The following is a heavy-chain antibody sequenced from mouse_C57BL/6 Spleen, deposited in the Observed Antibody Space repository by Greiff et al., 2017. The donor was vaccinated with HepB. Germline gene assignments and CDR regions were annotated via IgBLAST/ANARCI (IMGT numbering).Heavy chain of an antibody. D-gene: IGHD2-1*01. Sequence: QVQLQQSGAELVRPGSSVKLSCKASGYTFTSYWMDWVKQRPGQGLEWIGNIYPSDSETHYNQKFKDKATLTVDKSSSTAYMQLSSLTSEDSAVYYCARGDRNYGFDDWGQGTLVTVSA. CDR3: ARGDRNYGFDD. CDR2: IYPSDSET. J-gene: IGHJ3*01. V-gene: IGHV1-61*01. CDR1: GYTFTSYW.